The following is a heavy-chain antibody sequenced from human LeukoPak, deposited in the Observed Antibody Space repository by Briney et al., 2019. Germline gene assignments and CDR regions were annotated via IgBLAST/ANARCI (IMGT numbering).Heavy chain of an antibody. CDR1: GGSISSSSYY. J-gene: IGHJ3*02. D-gene: IGHD4-23*01. CDR2: IYYSGST. V-gene: IGHV4-39*01. CDR3: ARHLGGSHDAFDI. Sequence: HSETLSLTCTVSGGSISSSSYYWGWIRQPPGKGLEWIGSIYYSGSTYYNPSLKSRVTISVDTSKNQFSLKLSSVTAADTAVYYCARHLGGSHDAFDIWGQGTMVTVSS.